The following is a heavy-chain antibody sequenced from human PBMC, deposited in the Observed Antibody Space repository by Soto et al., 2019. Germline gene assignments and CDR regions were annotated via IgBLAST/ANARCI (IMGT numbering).Heavy chain of an antibody. CDR3: AREIGSYHFDY. CDR2: IWSDGSNK. Sequence: VHLVESGGCVVQPGRSLRLSCATSGFTFSSYVMHCVRQAPGKGLEWVAAIWSDGSNKYYADSVKGRFTISRDNSKNTLYLQMNSLRAEDTAVYTCAREIGSYHFDYWGQGTLVPVSS. D-gene: IGHD1-26*01. CDR1: GFTFSSYV. J-gene: IGHJ4*02. V-gene: IGHV3-33*01.